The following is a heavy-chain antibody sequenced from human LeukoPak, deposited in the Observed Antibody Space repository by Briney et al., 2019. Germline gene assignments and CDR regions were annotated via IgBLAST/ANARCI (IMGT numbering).Heavy chain of an antibody. Sequence: GGSLRLSCAASGFTFSSYAMSWVRQAPGKGLEWVSAISGSGGSTYYADSVKGRFTISRDNSKNTLYLQVNSLRAEDTAVYYCAKDDKDGSGSYYNNWFDPWGQGTLVTVSS. CDR2: ISGSGGST. CDR1: GFTFSSYA. J-gene: IGHJ5*02. V-gene: IGHV3-23*01. CDR3: AKDDKDGSGSYYNNWFDP. D-gene: IGHD3-10*01.